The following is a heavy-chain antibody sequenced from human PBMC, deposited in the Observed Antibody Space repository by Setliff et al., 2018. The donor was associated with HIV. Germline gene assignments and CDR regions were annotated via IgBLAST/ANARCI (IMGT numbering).Heavy chain of an antibody. J-gene: IGHJ4*02. CDR3: TRHETTAY. D-gene: IGHD4-17*01. V-gene: IGHV3-73*01. Sequence: GGSLRLSCATSGFTCSDSAMHWVRQASGKGLEWVGRIRSIANSHATTYAASVKGRFTISRDDSKNTAYLQMDRLRTEDTAVYYCTRHETTAYWGQGTQVTVSS. CDR2: IRSIANSHAT. CDR1: GFTCSDSA.